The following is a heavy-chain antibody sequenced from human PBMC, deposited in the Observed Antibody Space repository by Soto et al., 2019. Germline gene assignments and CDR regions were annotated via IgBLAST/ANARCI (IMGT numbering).Heavy chain of an antibody. V-gene: IGHV3-74*01. CDR2: ISSDGTDT. Sequence: EVQLVESGGALVQPGGSLRLSCAASGFTFSAYWMHWVRQAPEKGLVWVSRISSDGTDTAYADSVKGRFTVSRDNAKNTRYLQMNTLRVEDTAVYYCARDHAFATEDCDLWGRGTLVTVSS. J-gene: IGHJ2*01. CDR1: GFTFSAYW. D-gene: IGHD1-1*01. CDR3: ARDHAFATEDCDL.